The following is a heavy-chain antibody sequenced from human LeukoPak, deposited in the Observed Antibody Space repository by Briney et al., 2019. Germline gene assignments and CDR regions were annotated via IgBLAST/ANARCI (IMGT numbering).Heavy chain of an antibody. Sequence: PGGSLRLSCAASGFTFSNAWMSWVRQAPGKGLEWVGRIKSKTDGGTTDYAAPVKGRFTISRDDSKNTLYLQMNSLKTEDTAVYYCTTDRFNDFDAFDIWGQGTMVTVSS. V-gene: IGHV3-15*01. CDR3: TTDRFNDFDAFDI. J-gene: IGHJ3*02. CDR1: GFTFSNAW. CDR2: IKSKTDGGTT. D-gene: IGHD3/OR15-3a*01.